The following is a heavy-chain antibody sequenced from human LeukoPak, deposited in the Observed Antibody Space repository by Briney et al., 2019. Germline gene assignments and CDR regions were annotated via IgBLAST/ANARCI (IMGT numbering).Heavy chain of an antibody. CDR1: GFTVSSCE. V-gene: IGHV3-48*03. J-gene: IGHJ1*01. CDR2: ISSGGSTI. Sequence: PGGSLRLSCAASGFTVSSCEMNWVRQAPGKGLEWVSYISSGGSTIYYADSVKGRLTISRDNAKNSLYLQMNSLRDEDTAVYYCGPRPFQHWGQGTLVTVSS. CDR3: GPRPFQH.